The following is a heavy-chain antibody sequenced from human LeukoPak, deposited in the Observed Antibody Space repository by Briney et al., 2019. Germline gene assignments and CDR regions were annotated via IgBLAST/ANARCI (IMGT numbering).Heavy chain of an antibody. Sequence: NPSETLSLTCTVSGGSISSYYWSWIRQPPGKGLEWIGEINHSGSTNYNPSLKSRVTISVDTSKNQFSLKLSSVTAADTAVYYCARVDESGDYFDYWGQGTLVTVSS. D-gene: IGHD4-17*01. CDR2: INHSGST. CDR3: ARVDESGDYFDY. CDR1: GGSISSYY. J-gene: IGHJ4*02. V-gene: IGHV4-34*01.